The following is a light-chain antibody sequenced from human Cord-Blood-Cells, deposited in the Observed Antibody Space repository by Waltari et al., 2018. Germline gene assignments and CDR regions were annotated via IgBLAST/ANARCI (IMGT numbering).Light chain of an antibody. V-gene: IGKV3-15*01. CDR3: QQYNNWLPFT. J-gene: IGKJ3*01. CDR2: GAS. CDR1: QSVSSN. Sequence: EIVMTQSPATLSVSPGERATISCRANQSVSSNLARYQQKPGQAPRLLIYGASTRATDIPARFSGSGSGTEFTLTIRSQQSEDFAVYYCQQYNNWLPFTSGPGTKVDIK.